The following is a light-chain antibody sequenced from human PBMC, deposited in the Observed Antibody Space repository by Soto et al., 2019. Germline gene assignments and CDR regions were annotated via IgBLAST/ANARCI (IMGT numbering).Light chain of an antibody. CDR2: GAS. J-gene: IGKJ5*01. CDR3: QHYDSLPIT. CDR1: QSVSSN. Sequence: EIVLTQSPGTLSLSPGERATLSCRASQSVSSNLAWYQQKPGQAPGLLIYGASTRATGIPARFSGSGSGTELTLTISRLEPEDFAVFYCQHYDSLPITFGQGTRLEIK. V-gene: IGKV3-20*01.